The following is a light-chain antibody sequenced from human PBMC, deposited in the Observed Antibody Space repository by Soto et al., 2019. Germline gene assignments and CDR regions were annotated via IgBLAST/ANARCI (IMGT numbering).Light chain of an antibody. CDR3: HQYYSYIT. V-gene: IGKV3-20*01. Sequence: EIVLTQSPGTLSLSPGEGATLSCRASQDVDNNFLAWYQQRPGQAPSLLIYASSRRATGIPDRFSGSGSGTVFSLTISRVGPEDIAVYFCHQYYSYITFGGGTKVEVK. CDR2: ASS. CDR1: QDVDNNF. J-gene: IGKJ4*01.